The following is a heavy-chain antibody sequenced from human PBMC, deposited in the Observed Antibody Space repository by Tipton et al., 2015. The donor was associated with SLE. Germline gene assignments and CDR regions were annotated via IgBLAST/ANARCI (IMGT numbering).Heavy chain of an antibody. J-gene: IGHJ4*02. CDR1: GGSISSSSYY. Sequence: TLSLTCTVSGGSISSSSYYWTWIRQPPGKGLEWIGEINHGGSTNYNPSLKSRVTISIDRSRNQVSLKLDSVTAADTAVYYCARYIVVVRYFDYWGQGTLVTVSS. CDR3: ARYIVVVRYFDY. D-gene: IGHD2-21*01. V-gene: IGHV4-39*07. CDR2: INHGGST.